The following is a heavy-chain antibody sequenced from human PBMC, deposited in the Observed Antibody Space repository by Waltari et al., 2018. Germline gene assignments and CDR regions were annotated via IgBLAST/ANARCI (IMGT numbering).Heavy chain of an antibody. D-gene: IGHD6-19*01. CDR2: IERDGSST. CDR1: GFPFSRYW. CDR3: AGGSGWLTDS. J-gene: IGHJ4*02. V-gene: IGHV3-74*01. Sequence: EVQLVASGGGLVQPGGSLRLSCAASGFPFSRYWMQGVRQAPGKGLVWVSLIERDGSSTTYADSVKGRFTISRDNATNTLYLQMDSLRVEDTAVYYCAGGSGWLTDSWGQGTLVTVSS.